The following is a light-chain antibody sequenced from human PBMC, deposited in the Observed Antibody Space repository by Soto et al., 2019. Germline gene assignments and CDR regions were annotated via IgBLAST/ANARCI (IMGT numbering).Light chain of an antibody. CDR1: QSVGRN. V-gene: IGKV3-15*01. Sequence: EIAMTQSPATLSVSPGERATLSCRASQSVGRNLAWYQQKPGQAPSLLIYDASTRATGIPARFSGSGSGTEFTLTISSLQSEDFAIYSCQQYNHWPPLTFGGGTKVEIK. J-gene: IGKJ4*01. CDR3: QQYNHWPPLT. CDR2: DAS.